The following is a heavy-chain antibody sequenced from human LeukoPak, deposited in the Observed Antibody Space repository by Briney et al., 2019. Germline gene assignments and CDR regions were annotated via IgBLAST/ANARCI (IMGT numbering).Heavy chain of an antibody. V-gene: IGHV4-34*01. J-gene: IGHJ5*02. CDR1: GGAFSGYS. D-gene: IGHD2-2*01. CDR3: ARALGGIVVPAAIWFDP. CDR2: IDPNGTT. Sequence: PSETLSLTCAVYGGAFSGYSWSWIRQPPGKGLEWIGEIDPNGTTNYNPSLKSRVIVSVDTSKNQFSLKLSSVTAADTAVYYCARALGGIVVPAAIWFDPWGQGTLVTVSS.